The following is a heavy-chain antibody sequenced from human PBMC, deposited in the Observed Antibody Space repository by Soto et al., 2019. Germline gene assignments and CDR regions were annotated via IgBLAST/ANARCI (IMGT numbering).Heavy chain of an antibody. CDR2: INHSGST. V-gene: IGHV4-34*01. Sequence: QVQLQQWGAGLLKPSETLSLTCAVYGGSFSGYYWSWIRQPPGKGLEWIGEINHSGSTNYNPSLKSRVTISVDTSKHQFSLKLSSVTAADTAVYYCARGGDYYDSSGYYYVGYYYGMDVWGQGTTVTVSS. CDR3: ARGGDYYDSSGYYYVGYYYGMDV. CDR1: GGSFSGYY. J-gene: IGHJ6*02. D-gene: IGHD3-22*01.